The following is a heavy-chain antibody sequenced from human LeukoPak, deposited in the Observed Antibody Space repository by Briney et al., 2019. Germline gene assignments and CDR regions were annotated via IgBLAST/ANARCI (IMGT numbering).Heavy chain of an antibody. CDR3: ARNYDSSGFYPYYFDY. Sequence: GGSPRLSCAASGFTFSTYAMHWVRQAPGKGLEWVAVISYDGSNKYYADSVKGRFTISRDNSKDTLYLQMNSLRAEDTAVYYCARNYDSSGFYPYYFDYWGQGTLVTVSS. J-gene: IGHJ4*02. V-gene: IGHV3-30-3*01. CDR1: GFTFSTYA. CDR2: ISYDGSNK. D-gene: IGHD3-22*01.